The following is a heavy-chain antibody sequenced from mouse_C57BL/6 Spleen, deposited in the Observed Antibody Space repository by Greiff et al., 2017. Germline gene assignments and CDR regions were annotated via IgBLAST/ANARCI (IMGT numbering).Heavy chain of an antibody. V-gene: IGHV5-17*01. J-gene: IGHJ1*03. D-gene: IGHD1-1*01. CDR1: GFTFSDYG. CDR3: ARTGYYGSSYYWYFDV. CDR2: ISSGSSTI. Sequence: EVMLVESGGGLVKPGGSLKLSCAASGFTFSDYGMHWVRQAPEKGLEWVAYISSGSSTIYYADTVKGRFTISRDNAKNTLFLQMTSLMSEDTAMYYCARTGYYGSSYYWYFDVWGTGTTVTVSS.